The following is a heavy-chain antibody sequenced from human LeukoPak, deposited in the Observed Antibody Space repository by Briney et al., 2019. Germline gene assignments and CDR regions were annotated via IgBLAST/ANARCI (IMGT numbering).Heavy chain of an antibody. CDR2: MNPNSGNT. CDR1: GYTFTSYD. Sequence: ASVKVSCKASGYTFTSYDINWVRQATGQGLEWMGWMNPNSGNTGYAQKFQGRVAITRNTSISTAYMELSSLRSEDTAVYYCARGVRGSRVVVVITTATSSYYFDYWGQGTLVTVSS. J-gene: IGHJ4*02. V-gene: IGHV1-8*03. CDR3: ARGVRGSRVVVVITTATSSYYFDY. D-gene: IGHD3-22*01.